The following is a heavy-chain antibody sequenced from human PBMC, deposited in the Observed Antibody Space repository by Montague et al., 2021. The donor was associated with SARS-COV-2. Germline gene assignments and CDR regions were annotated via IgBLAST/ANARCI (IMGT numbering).Heavy chain of an antibody. J-gene: IGHJ4*02. CDR3: AVKVKYFFDN. Sequence: SETLSLTCNVSGDSITNTRYFWGWIRQPPGKALEWIGSIYHNGKTYYNPALERRALMSIDTSKNQFSLRLSSVIASDTAVYYCAVKVKYFFDNWGQGFLVSVSS. CDR2: IYHNGKT. CDR1: GDSITNTRYF. D-gene: IGHD3-22*01. V-gene: IGHV4-39*01.